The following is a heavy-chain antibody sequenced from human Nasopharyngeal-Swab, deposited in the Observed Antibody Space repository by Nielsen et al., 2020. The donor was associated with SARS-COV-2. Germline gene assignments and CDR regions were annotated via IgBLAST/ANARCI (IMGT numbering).Heavy chain of an antibody. V-gene: IGHV1-2*06. Sequence: ASVKVSCQASGYTFTGYYMHWVRQAPGQGLAWMGRINPNSGGTNYAQKFQGRVTMTRDTSISTAYMELSRLRSDDTAVYYCARLYYDILTGYYNGYYYGMDVWGQGTTVTVSS. CDR3: ARLYYDILTGYYNGYYYGMDV. CDR1: GYTFTGYY. J-gene: IGHJ6*02. D-gene: IGHD3-9*01. CDR2: INPNSGGT.